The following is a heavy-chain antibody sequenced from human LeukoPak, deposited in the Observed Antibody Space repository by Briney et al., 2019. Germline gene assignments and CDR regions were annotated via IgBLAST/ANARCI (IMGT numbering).Heavy chain of an antibody. CDR2: IYPGDSDT. CDR1: GSSFTSHW. D-gene: IGHD2-21*01. Sequence: GESLEISCKGSGSSFTSHWIGWGRPVPGKGLEWMGIIYPGDSDTRYSPSFQGQVTISADKSISTAYLQWSSLKASDTAVYYCARPTNSHDAFDIWGQGTMVTVSS. V-gene: IGHV5-51*01. J-gene: IGHJ3*02. CDR3: ARPTNSHDAFDI.